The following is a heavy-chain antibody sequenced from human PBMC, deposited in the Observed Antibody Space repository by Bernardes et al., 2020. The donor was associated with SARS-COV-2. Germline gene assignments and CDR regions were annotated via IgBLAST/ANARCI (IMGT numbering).Heavy chain of an antibody. V-gene: IGHV3-48*01. J-gene: IGHJ5*02. D-gene: IGHD3-10*01. CDR1: GFTFSSYS. CDR3: VRVWFGELGWFDP. Sequence: GGSLRLSCAASGFTFSSYSMNWVRQAPGKGLEWVSYISSSSSTIYYADSVKGRFTISRDNAKNSLYLQMNSLRAEDTAVYYCVRVWFGELGWFDPWGQGTLVIVSS. CDR2: ISSSSSTI.